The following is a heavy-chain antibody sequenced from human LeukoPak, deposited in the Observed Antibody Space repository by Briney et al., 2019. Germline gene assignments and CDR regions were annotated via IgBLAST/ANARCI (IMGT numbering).Heavy chain of an antibody. CDR1: GGSISSYY. Sequence: SETLSLTCTVSGGSISSYYWSWIRQHPGKGLEWIGYIYYSGSTHYNPSLKSRVTISVDTSKNQFSLKLSSVTAADTAVYYCARDMTDWWFDPWGQGTLVTVSS. CDR2: IYYSGST. CDR3: ARDMTDWWFDP. J-gene: IGHJ5*02. V-gene: IGHV4-59*06. D-gene: IGHD3-9*01.